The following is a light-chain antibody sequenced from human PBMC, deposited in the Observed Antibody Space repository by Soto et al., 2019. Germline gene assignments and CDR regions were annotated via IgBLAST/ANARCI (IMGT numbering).Light chain of an antibody. Sequence: DVQMTQSPSSLSASVGDRVTITCRAGQYILRYFNWYQQKPGKAPKLLIYAASSLHSGVPSRFSGSGSGTDFTLTISSLQPEDFATYSCQQTYRTPLTFGGGTKVDIK. CDR1: QYILRY. J-gene: IGKJ4*01. CDR2: AAS. V-gene: IGKV1-39*01. CDR3: QQTYRTPLT.